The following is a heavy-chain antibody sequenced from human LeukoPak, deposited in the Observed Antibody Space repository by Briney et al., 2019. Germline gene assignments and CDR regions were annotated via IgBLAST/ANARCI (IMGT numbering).Heavy chain of an antibody. V-gene: IGHV1-18*04. CDR2: ISTYNGNT. CDR3: ARSTGELLEGY. D-gene: IGHD3-10*01. J-gene: IGHJ4*02. Sequence: ASVKVSCKASGYTFTSYGISWVRQAPGQGLEWMGWISTYNGNTNYVQKLQGRVTMTTDTSTTTAYMELRSLRPDDTAVYYCARSTGELLEGYWGQGTLVTVSS. CDR1: GYTFTSYG.